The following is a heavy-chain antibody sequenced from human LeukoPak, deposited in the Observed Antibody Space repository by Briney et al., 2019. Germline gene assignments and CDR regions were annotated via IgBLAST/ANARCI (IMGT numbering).Heavy chain of an antibody. CDR2: VDGGGGGT. D-gene: IGHD3-10*01. V-gene: IGHV3-23*01. CDR3: AREGYYGSGSPPSLYFDY. J-gene: IGHJ4*02. CDR1: GFTLSSYA. Sequence: HPGGSLRLSCAASGFTLSSYAMTWVRQAPGRGLEWVSSVDGGGGGTYYADSVKGRFTISRDNSKDTLYLQMNSLRPEDTAIYYCAREGYYGSGSPPSLYFDYWGQGTLVTASS.